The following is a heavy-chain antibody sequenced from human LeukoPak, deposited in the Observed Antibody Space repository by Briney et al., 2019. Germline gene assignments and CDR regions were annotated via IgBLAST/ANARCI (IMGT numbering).Heavy chain of an antibody. CDR3: ARDSVSYCSSTSCYLGLDP. CDR2: ISSSSSYI. J-gene: IGHJ5*02. CDR1: GFTFSSYS. V-gene: IGHV3-21*01. D-gene: IGHD2-2*01. Sequence: PGGSLRLSCAAFGFTFSSYSMNWVRQAPGKGLEWVSSISSSSSYIYYADSVKGRFTISRDNAKNSLYLQMNSLRAEDTAVYYCARDSVSYCSSTSCYLGLDPWGQGTLVTVSS.